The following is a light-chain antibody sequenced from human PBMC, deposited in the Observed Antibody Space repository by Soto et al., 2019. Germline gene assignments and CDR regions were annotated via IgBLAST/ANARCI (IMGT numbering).Light chain of an antibody. CDR2: KAS. J-gene: IGKJ1*01. CDR1: QSISGW. Sequence: DIQMTQSPSILSASVGDSVTITCRASQSISGWLAWYQQKPGKAPKLLISKASTLESGVPSRFSGSGSGTEFTLTTNSLQPDDFATYYCQQYNSYSLTFGQGTKVEI. V-gene: IGKV1-5*03. CDR3: QQYNSYSLT.